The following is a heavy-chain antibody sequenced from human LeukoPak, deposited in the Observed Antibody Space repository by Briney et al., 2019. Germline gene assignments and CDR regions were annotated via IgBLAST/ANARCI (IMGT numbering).Heavy chain of an antibody. Sequence: GASVKVSCKASGYTFTSYYMHWVRQAPGQGLEWMGIINPSGGSTSYAQKFQGRVTMTRDTSTSTVYMELSSLRSEDTAVYYCARDNRRDYYGSSGYDYWGQGTLVTVSS. CDR1: GYTFTSYY. CDR2: INPSGGST. J-gene: IGHJ4*02. V-gene: IGHV1-46*01. CDR3: ARDNRRDYYGSSGYDY. D-gene: IGHD3-22*01.